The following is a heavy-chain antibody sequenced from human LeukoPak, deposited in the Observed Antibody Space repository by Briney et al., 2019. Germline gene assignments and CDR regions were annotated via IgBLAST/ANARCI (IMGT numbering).Heavy chain of an antibody. CDR1: GYTFTSYG. Sequence: ASVKVSCKASGYTFTSYGISWVRQAPGQGLEWMGWISAYNGNTNYAQKLQGRVTMTTDTSTSTAYMELRSPRSDDTAVYYCARDLLAVAGTWFDYWGQGTLVTVSS. V-gene: IGHV1-18*01. CDR2: ISAYNGNT. J-gene: IGHJ4*02. CDR3: ARDLLAVAGTWFDY. D-gene: IGHD6-19*01.